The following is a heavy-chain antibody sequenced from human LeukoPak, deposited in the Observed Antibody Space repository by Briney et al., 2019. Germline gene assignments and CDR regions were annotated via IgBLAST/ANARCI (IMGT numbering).Heavy chain of an antibody. V-gene: IGHV3-23*01. CDR2: ISGSGGST. CDR3: AKGKGYDILTGSKGGAFDI. Sequence: PGGSLRLSCAASGFTFSSYAMSWVRQAPGKGLEWVSAISGSGGSTYYADSVKGRFTISRDNSKNTLYLQMNSLRAEDTAVYYCAKGKGYDILTGSKGGAFDIWGQGTMVTVSS. D-gene: IGHD3-9*01. J-gene: IGHJ3*02. CDR1: GFTFSSYA.